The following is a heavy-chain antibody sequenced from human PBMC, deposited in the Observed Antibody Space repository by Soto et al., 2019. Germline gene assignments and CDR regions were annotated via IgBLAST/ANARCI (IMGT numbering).Heavy chain of an antibody. V-gene: IGHV4-59*01. CDR3: ARGKEGVCTPSAY. CDR2: IYYSGST. D-gene: IGHD2-8*01. CDR1: GGSISSYY. J-gene: IGHJ4*02. Sequence: SETLSLTCTVSGGSISSYYWSWIRQPPGKGLEWIGYIYYSGSTSYNPSLKSRVTISVDTSKNQFSLKLSSVTAADTAVCYCARGKEGVCTPSAYGRQGTLVPVSP.